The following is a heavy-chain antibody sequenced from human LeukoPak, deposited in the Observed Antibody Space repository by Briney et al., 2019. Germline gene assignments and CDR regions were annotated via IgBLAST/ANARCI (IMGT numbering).Heavy chain of an antibody. CDR3: ARTYYDSSGYLYYFDY. CDR1: GFTFTTSA. V-gene: IGHV1-58*01. Sequence: SVKVSCKASGFTFTTSAVQWVRQARGQRLEWIGWIVVGSGNTNYAQKFQERVTITRDMSTSTAYMELSSLRSEDTAVYYCARTYYDSSGYLYYFDYWGQGTLVTVSS. D-gene: IGHD3-22*01. CDR2: IVVGSGNT. J-gene: IGHJ4*02.